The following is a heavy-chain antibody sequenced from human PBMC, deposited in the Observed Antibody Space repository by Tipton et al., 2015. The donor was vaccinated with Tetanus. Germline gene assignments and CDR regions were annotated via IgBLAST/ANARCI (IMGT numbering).Heavy chain of an antibody. CDR3: AKDYYYDSSAYWFDP. D-gene: IGHD3-22*01. CDR2: ISGSGGST. V-gene: IGHV3-23*01. CDR1: GSTFSSYA. J-gene: IGHJ5*02. Sequence: SLRLSCAASGSTFSSYAMSWVRQAPGKGLEWVSAISGSGGSTYYADSVKGRFTISRDNSKNTLYLQMNSLRAEDTAVYYCAKDYYYDSSAYWFDPWGQGTLVTVSS.